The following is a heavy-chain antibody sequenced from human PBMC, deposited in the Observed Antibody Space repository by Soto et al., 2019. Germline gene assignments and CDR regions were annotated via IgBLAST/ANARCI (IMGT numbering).Heavy chain of an antibody. V-gene: IGHV3-43*01. J-gene: IGHJ6*02. CDR3: AKDITVAGMGTTGDYYYYGMDV. CDR2: ISWDGGST. CDR1: GFTFDDYT. Sequence: GGSLRLSCAASGFTFDDYTMHWVRQAPGKGLEWVSLISWDGGSTYYADSVKGRFTISRDNSKNSLYLQMNSLRTEDTALYYCAKDITVAGMGTTGDYYYYGMDVWGQGTTVTVSS. D-gene: IGHD6-19*01.